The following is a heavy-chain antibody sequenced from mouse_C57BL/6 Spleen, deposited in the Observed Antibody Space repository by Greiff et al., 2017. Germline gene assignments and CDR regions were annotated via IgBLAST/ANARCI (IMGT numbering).Heavy chain of an antibody. Sequence: LQQSGASVKISCKASGYAFSSYWMNWVKQRPGKGLEWIGQIYPGDGDTNYNGKFKGKATLTADKSSSTAYMQLSSLTSEDSAVYFCARGGMVKGFAYWGQGTLVTVSA. J-gene: IGHJ3*01. V-gene: IGHV1-80*01. CDR2: IYPGDGDT. D-gene: IGHD2-2*01. CDR1: GYAFSSYW. CDR3: ARGGMVKGFAY.